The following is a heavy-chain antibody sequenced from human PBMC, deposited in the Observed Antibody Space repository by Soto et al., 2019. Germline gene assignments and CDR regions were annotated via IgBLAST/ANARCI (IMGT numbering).Heavy chain of an antibody. J-gene: IGHJ3*02. CDR2: IYYSGTT. V-gene: IGHV4-31*03. Sequence: QVQLQESGPGLVKPSQTLSLNCSVSGDSINNADYYWSWIRQHAGRGLEWIGYIYYSGTTYYNPSLTSRVTISMDTSKNQFSPEMSSVTAADTAVYYCARVRGHAFDIRGQGTMVTVSS. CDR3: ARVRGHAFDI. CDR1: GDSINNADYY. D-gene: IGHD3-10*01.